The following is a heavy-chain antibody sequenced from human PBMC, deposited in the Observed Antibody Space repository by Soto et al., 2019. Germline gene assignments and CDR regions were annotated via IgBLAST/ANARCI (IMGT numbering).Heavy chain of an antibody. CDR3: AKGGRWLQLPFDY. Sequence: QVQLVESGGGVVQPGRSLRLSCAASGFTFSSYGMHWVRQAPGKGLEWVAVISYDGSNKYYADSVKGRFTISRDNSKNTLYLQMNSLRAEDTAVYYCAKGGRWLQLPFDYWGQGTLVTVSS. V-gene: IGHV3-30*18. CDR1: GFTFSSYG. J-gene: IGHJ4*02. D-gene: IGHD5-12*01. CDR2: ISYDGSNK.